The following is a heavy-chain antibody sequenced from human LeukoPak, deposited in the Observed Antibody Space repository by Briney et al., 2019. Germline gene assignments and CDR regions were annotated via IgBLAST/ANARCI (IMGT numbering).Heavy chain of an antibody. D-gene: IGHD3-22*01. J-gene: IGHJ6*02. V-gene: IGHV7-4-1*02. CDR1: GNTFSNRA. Sequence: ASVKVSCKASGNTFSNRAVNWVRQAPGQGLEWMGWINTKTGNPMYAQGFTGRFVFSLDTSVSTAYLQISSLKAEDTGVYYCARAPDYYDSSENGMDVWGQGTTVTVSS. CDR3: ARAPDYYDSSENGMDV. CDR2: INTKTGNP.